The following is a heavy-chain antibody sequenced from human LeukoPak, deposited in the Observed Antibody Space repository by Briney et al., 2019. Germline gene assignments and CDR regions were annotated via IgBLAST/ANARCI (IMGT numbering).Heavy chain of an antibody. V-gene: IGHV3-21*01. D-gene: IGHD1-1*01. J-gene: IGHJ4*02. CDR1: GLTFSSYS. Sequence: PGGSLRLSCAASGLTFSSYSMNWVRQAPGKGLEWVSSISSSSSYIFYADSVKGRFTISRDNAKNSLYLQMNSLRAEDTAVYYCARDDTTETAYFDYWGQGTLVTVSS. CDR3: ARDDTTETAYFDY. CDR2: ISSSSSYI.